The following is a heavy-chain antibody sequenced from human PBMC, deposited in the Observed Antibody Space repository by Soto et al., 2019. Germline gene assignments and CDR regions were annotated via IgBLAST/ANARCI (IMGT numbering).Heavy chain of an antibody. J-gene: IGHJ5*02. CDR1: GYTFTSYY. CDR2: INPSGGST. D-gene: IGHD4-17*01. CDR3: ARGPMTTVTIGSWFDP. Sequence: ASVKVSCKASGYTFTSYYMHCVRQSRVQGLEWMGIINPSGGSTSYAQKFQGRVTMTRDTSTSTVYMELSSLRSEDTAVYYCARGPMTTVTIGSWFDPWGQGTLVTVSS. V-gene: IGHV1-46*01.